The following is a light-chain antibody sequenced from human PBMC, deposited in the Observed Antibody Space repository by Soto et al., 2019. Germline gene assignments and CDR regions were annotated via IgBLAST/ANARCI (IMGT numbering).Light chain of an antibody. V-gene: IGLV2-14*01. CDR2: DVN. CDR1: SSDVGGYDY. CDR3: SSFTTSSNTRSNADV. J-gene: IGLJ1*01. Sequence: QSALTQPASVSGSPGQSITISCTGTSSDVGGYDYVSWYQQHPGKAPQVMIYDVNTRPSGVSNRFSGSKSGNTASLTISGLQAEDEADYYCSSFTTSSNTRSNADVFGTGTKLTVL.